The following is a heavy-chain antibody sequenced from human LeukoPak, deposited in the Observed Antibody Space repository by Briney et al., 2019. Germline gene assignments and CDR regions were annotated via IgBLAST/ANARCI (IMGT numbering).Heavy chain of an antibody. Sequence: GGSLRLSCVGSGFTLSEYWMSWVRRAPGKGLEWVANIKQDGSETYYVDSVRGRFTISRDNVKKSLYLQMNNLRGDDTAIYYCARDFMGTYRVDFFDFWGQGTQVTVSS. J-gene: IGHJ4*02. CDR2: IKQDGSET. V-gene: IGHV3-7*01. CDR3: ARDFMGTYRVDFFDF. CDR1: GFTLSEYW. D-gene: IGHD5-18*01.